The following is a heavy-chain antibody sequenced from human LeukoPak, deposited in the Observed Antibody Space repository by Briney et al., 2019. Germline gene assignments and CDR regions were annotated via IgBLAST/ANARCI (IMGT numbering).Heavy chain of an antibody. D-gene: IGHD6-13*01. J-gene: IGHJ4*02. V-gene: IGHV3-30-3*01. CDR3: ARDSYSSSWYAQH. CDR1: GFTFSSYA. CDR2: ISYDGSNK. Sequence: GGSLRLSCAASGFTFSSYAMHWVRQAPGKGLEWVAVISYDGSNKYYADSVKGRFTISRDNSKNTLYLQMNSLRAEDTAVYYCARDSYSSSWYAQHWGQGTLVTVSS.